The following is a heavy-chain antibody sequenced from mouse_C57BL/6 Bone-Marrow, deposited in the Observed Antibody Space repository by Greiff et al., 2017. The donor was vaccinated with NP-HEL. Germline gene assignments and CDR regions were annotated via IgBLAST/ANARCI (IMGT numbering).Heavy chain of an antibody. CDR3: TRLEGPY. V-gene: IGHV1-15*01. CDR2: IDPETGGT. Sequence: VHLVESGAELVRPGASVTLSCKASGYTFTDYEMHWVKQTPVHGLEWIGAIDPETGGTAYNQKFKGKAILTADKSSSTAYMELRSLTSEDSAVYYCTRLEGPYWGQGTTLTVSS. D-gene: IGHD3-3*01. J-gene: IGHJ2*01. CDR1: GYTFTDYE.